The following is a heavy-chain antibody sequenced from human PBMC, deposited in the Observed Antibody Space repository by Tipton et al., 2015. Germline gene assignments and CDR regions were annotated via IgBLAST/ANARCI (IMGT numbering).Heavy chain of an antibody. D-gene: IGHD4-23*01. V-gene: IGHV4-4*07. CDR3: ARDPRGGYGNCNS. CDR1: GGSISSYY. CDR2: IYSSGRT. Sequence: TLSLTCTVSGGSISSYYWTWIRQSAGKGLEWIGRIYSSGRTSYNPSLKSRVTMSVDTSKNQFSLKLNSVTAADTAVYYCARDPRGGYGNCNSCSQGILLTVSS. J-gene: IGHJ5*01.